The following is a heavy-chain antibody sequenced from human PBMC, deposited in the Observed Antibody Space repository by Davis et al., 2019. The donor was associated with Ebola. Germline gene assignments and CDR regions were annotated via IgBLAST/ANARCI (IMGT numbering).Heavy chain of an antibody. CDR2: INPNSGGT. Sequence: ASVKVSCKASGYTFTNYSMHWVRQAPRQGLEWMGWINPNSGGTNYAQKFQGRVTMTRDTSISTAYMELSRLRADDTAVYYCARSLGIAAAGSWGQGTLVTVSS. D-gene: IGHD6-13*01. CDR3: ARSLGIAAAGS. CDR1: GYTFTNYS. V-gene: IGHV1-2*02. J-gene: IGHJ5*02.